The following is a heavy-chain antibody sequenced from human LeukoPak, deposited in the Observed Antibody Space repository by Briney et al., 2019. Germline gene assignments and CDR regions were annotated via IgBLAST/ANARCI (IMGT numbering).Heavy chain of an antibody. J-gene: IGHJ4*02. CDR3: AKTNRNDDPLAGFDY. Sequence: GGSLGLSCAASGFTFSSYAMSWVRQAPGKGLEWVSAISGSGGSTYYADSVKGRFTISRDNSKSTLYLQMNSLRAEDTAVYYCAKTNRNDDPLAGFDYWGQGTLVTVPS. CDR1: GFTFSSYA. CDR2: ISGSGGST. V-gene: IGHV3-23*01. D-gene: IGHD1-1*01.